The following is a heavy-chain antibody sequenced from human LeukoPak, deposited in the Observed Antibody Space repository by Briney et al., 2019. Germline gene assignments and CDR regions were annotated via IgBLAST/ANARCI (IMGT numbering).Heavy chain of an antibody. CDR3: ARSPQNYYDSSGYFDY. D-gene: IGHD3-22*01. CDR1: GYTFTSYA. Sequence: ASVKVSCKASGYTFTSYAMHWVRQAPGQRLEWMGWINAGNGNTKYSQEFQGRVTITRDTPASTAYMELSSLRSEDMAVYYCARSPQNYYDSSGYFDYWGQGTLVTVSS. CDR2: INAGNGNT. J-gene: IGHJ4*02. V-gene: IGHV1-3*03.